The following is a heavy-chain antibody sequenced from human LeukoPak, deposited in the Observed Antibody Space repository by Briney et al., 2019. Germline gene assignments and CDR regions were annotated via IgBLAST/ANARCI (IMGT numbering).Heavy chain of an antibody. J-gene: IGHJ4*02. V-gene: IGHV4-61*01. D-gene: IGHD1-26*01. Sequence: SETLSLTCTVSGASISTDSGGSISLYYWSWIRQSPGKGLEWIGYIFPSGTTNYNPSLESRVTMSVDTSKNQFSLRLSSVTAADTAVYYCARCHDLNIVGATSLFDFWGQGALVIVSS. CDR3: ARCHDLNIVGATSLFDF. CDR1: GASISTDSGGSISLYY. CDR2: IFPSGTT.